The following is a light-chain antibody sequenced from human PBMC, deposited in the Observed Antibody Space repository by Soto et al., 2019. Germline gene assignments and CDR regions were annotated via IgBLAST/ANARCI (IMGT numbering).Light chain of an antibody. V-gene: IGLV2-23*01. Sequence: VLTQPASVSGSPGQSITISCTGTSSDVGSYNLVSWYQQHPGKAPKLMIYEGTKRPSGVSNRFSGSKSGNTASLTISGLQAEDEADYYCCSYAGSSTYVFGTGTKVPS. CDR1: SSDVGSYNL. CDR3: CSYAGSSTYV. J-gene: IGLJ1*01. CDR2: EGT.